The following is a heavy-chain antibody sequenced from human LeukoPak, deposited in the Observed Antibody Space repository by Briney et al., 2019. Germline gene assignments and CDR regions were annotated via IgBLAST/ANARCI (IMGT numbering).Heavy chain of an antibody. V-gene: IGHV3-64D*06. CDR2: ISSNGGST. J-gene: IGHJ5*02. CDR3: LKDRSGYSSSWYGRWNWIDP. Sequence: GGSLRLSCSASGFTFSNYAMHWVRQAPGKGLEYVSAISSNGGSTYYADSVKGRFTISRDNSKNTLYLQMSSLRAEDTAVYYCLKDRSGYSSSWYGRWNWIDPWGQGTLVTVSS. D-gene: IGHD6-13*01. CDR1: GFTFSNYA.